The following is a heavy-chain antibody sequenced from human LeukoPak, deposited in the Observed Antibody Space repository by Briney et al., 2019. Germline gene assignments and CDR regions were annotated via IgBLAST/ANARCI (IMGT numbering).Heavy chain of an antibody. Sequence: PGGSLRLSCAASGFTFSSYWMHWVRQAPGKGLVWVSRINTDGSSTSYADSVKGRFTISRDNAKNTLYLQMNSLRAEDTAVYYCARDRPSGSYRVSWGQGTLVTVSS. CDR2: INTDGSST. J-gene: IGHJ5*02. CDR3: ARDRPSGSYRVS. D-gene: IGHD1-26*01. V-gene: IGHV3-74*01. CDR1: GFTFSSYW.